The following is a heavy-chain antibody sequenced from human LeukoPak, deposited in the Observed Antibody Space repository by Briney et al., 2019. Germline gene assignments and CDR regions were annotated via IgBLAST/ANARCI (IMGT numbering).Heavy chain of an antibody. J-gene: IGHJ3*02. V-gene: IGHV4-59*01. CDR2: IYYSGST. Sequence: SETLSLTCTVSGGSISSYYWSWIRQPPGKGLEWMGSIYYSGSTYYNPSLKSRVTISGDTSKNQFSLKRSSLTAADTAVYYCARVVVADAFDIWGQGTMVTVSS. D-gene: IGHD2-15*01. CDR3: ARVVVADAFDI. CDR1: GGSISSYY.